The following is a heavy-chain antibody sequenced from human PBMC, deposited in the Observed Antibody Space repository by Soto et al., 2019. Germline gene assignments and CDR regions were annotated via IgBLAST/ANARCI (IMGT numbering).Heavy chain of an antibody. CDR2: IYYSGST. CDR3: AGTRGYCSGGSCPTVVDY. J-gene: IGHJ4*02. D-gene: IGHD2-15*01. CDR1: GGSIISYY. Sequence: SETLSLTCTVAGGSIISYYWSWILQPPGKGLEWIGYIYYSGSTNYNPSLKSRVTISVDTSKNQFSLKLSSVTAADTAVYYCAGTRGYCSGGSCPTVVDYWGQGTLVTVS. V-gene: IGHV4-59*01.